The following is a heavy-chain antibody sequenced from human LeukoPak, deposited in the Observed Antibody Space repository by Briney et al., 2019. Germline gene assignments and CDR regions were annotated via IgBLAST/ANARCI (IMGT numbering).Heavy chain of an antibody. V-gene: IGHV1-2*02. D-gene: IGHD3-22*01. CDR3: ARPGYYDSSGYYYEGGFDY. J-gene: IGHJ4*02. CDR1: GYTFTGYY. Sequence: APVKVSCKASGYTFTGYYMHWVRQAPGQGLEWMGWINPNSGGTNYAQKFQGRVTMTRDTSISTAYMELSRLRSDDTAVYYCARPGYYDSSGYYYEGGFDYWGQGTLVTVSS. CDR2: INPNSGGT.